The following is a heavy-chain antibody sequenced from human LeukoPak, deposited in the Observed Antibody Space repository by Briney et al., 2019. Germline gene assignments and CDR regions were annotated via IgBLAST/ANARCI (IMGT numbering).Heavy chain of an antibody. D-gene: IGHD3-3*01. J-gene: IGHJ6*02. V-gene: IGHV3-23*01. Sequence: GGSLRLSCAASGFTFSSYAMSWVRQAPGKGLEWVSAISGSGGSTYYADSVKGRFTISRDNSKNTLYLQMNSLRAEDTAVYYCAKGTYYDFWSGYYPRLVYYGMDVWGQGTTVTVSS. CDR1: GFTFSSYA. CDR2: ISGSGGST. CDR3: AKGTYYDFWSGYYPRLVYYGMDV.